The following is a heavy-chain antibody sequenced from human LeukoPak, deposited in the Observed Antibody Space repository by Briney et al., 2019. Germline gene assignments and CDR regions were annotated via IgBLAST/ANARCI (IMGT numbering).Heavy chain of an antibody. V-gene: IGHV4-34*01. CDR2: INHSGST. J-gene: IGHJ4*02. CDR1: GGSFSGYY. Sequence: SETLSLTCAVYGGSFSGYYWSWIRQPPGKGLEWIGEINHSGSTNYNPSLKSRVTISVDTSKNQFSLKLSSVTAADTAVYYCARGRYSSSWYVGWAQGTLVTVSS. CDR3: ARGRYSSSWYVG. D-gene: IGHD6-13*01.